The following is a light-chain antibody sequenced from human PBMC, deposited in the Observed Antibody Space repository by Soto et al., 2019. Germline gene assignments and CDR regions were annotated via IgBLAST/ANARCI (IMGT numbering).Light chain of an antibody. J-gene: IGKJ5*01. CDR2: WAS. CDR3: QQFYRFLRIT. CDR1: QGDXRXWTXSKY. Sequence: NWEPRQGDXRXWTXSKYLAFXRQXTGXPXXLXXYWASNRESXXXDRFSGSGSGTDFTLTISRLQAEDVAVYYCQQFYRFLRITFGHGTRLE. V-gene: IGKV4-1*01.